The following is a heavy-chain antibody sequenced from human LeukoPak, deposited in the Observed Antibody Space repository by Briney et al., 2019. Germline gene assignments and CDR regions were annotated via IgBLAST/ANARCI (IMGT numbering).Heavy chain of an antibody. D-gene: IGHD5-12*01. Sequence: SETLSLTCTVSGGSISSSSYYWGWIRQPPGKGLEWIGSIYYSGSTYYNPSLKSRVTISVDTSKNQFSLKLSSVTAADTAVYYCATSGYRLIDFSYWGQGPLVTVSS. J-gene: IGHJ4*02. V-gene: IGHV4-39*07. CDR2: IYYSGST. CDR3: ATSGYRLIDFSY. CDR1: GGSISSSSYY.